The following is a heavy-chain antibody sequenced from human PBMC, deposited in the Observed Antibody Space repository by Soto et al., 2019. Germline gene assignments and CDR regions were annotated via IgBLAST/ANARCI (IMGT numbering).Heavy chain of an antibody. CDR3: AYSSGWWRLDV. CDR2: KHHSGST. Sequence: QVHLQESGPGLVKPSGTLSLTCGVSGGSINNGYWWTWVRQPPGKGLEWIGEKHHSGSTNYNLSLQXXVSISLDKSKNQFSLILSSVTAADTAVYYCAYSSGWWRLDVWGQGTTVTVSS. CDR1: GGSINNGYW. J-gene: IGHJ6*02. V-gene: IGHV4-4*02. D-gene: IGHD6-19*01.